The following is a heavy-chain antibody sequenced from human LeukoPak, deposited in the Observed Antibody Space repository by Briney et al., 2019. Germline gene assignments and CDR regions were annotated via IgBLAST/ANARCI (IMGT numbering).Heavy chain of an antibody. CDR1: GFTFSSYA. CDR3: ARGLDDSSGYYYFDNWFDP. V-gene: IGHV3-23*01. Sequence: GGSLRLSCAASGFTFSSYAMSWVRQAPGKGLEWVSAISGSGGSTYYADSVKGRFTISRDNSKNTLYLQMNSLRAEDTAVYYCARGLDDSSGYYYFDNWFDPWGQGTLVTVSS. D-gene: IGHD3-22*01. CDR2: ISGSGGST. J-gene: IGHJ5*02.